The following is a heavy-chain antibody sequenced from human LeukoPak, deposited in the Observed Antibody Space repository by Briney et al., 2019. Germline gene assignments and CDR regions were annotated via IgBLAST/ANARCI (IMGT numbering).Heavy chain of an antibody. CDR3: ASLLGDWYYFDY. D-gene: IGHD2-21*02. Sequence: PGGSLRLSCAASGYTFSSYSMYWVRQAPGKGLEWVSSISSSSSYIYYGDSVKGRFTISRDNAKNSLYLQMNSLRAEDTALYYYASLLGDWYYFDYWGQGTLVTVSS. CDR2: ISSSSSYI. V-gene: IGHV3-21*01. CDR1: GYTFSSYS. J-gene: IGHJ4*02.